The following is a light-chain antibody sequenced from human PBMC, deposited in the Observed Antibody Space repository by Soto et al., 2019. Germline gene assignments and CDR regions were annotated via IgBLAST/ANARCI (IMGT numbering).Light chain of an antibody. CDR3: QQYGTSPYT. CDR2: GAS. CDR1: QSVTSSS. J-gene: IGKJ2*01. Sequence: EIVLTQSPGTLSLSPGERATLSCRASQSVTSSSLVWYRQKPGQAPRLLMYGASNRAAGIPDRFGGSGSGTDFTLTISGLEPEDFAVYYCQQYGTSPYTFGQGTKLEIK. V-gene: IGKV3-20*01.